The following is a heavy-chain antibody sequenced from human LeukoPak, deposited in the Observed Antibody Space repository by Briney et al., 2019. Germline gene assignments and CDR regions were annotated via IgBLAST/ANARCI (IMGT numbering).Heavy chain of an antibody. Sequence: SETLSLTCTVSGVYISSHYWSWIRQPPGKGLEWIGYIYDSGSTNYNPSLKSRVTISVDTSKSQFSLKLSSVTAADTAVYYCARQESYSSSWYAYWGQGSLVTVSS. CDR3: ARQESYSSSWYAY. D-gene: IGHD6-13*01. CDR2: IYDSGST. V-gene: IGHV4-59*08. CDR1: GVYISSHY. J-gene: IGHJ4*02.